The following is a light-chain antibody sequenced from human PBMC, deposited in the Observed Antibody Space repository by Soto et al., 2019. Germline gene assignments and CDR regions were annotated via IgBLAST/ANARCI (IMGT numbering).Light chain of an antibody. Sequence: DIQMTQSPSSLSASVGDRVTITCRASQSISSYLNWYQQKPGKAPKLLIYAASSLQSGVPSRFSGTGSGTDFTLTINGLQPEDFATYYCQQYNNFPPTFGGGTKVDIK. CDR2: AAS. J-gene: IGKJ4*01. V-gene: IGKV1-39*01. CDR3: QQYNNFPPT. CDR1: QSISSY.